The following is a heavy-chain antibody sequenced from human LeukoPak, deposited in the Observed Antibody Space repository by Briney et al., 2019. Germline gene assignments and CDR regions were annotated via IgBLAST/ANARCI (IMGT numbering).Heavy chain of an antibody. CDR2: ISYDGSNK. V-gene: IGHV3-30*18. D-gene: IGHD4-17*01. Sequence: GGSLRLSCAASGFTFSTFGMHWVRQAPGKGLEWVAVISYDGSNKYYADPVKGRFTISRDNSKNTLYLQMNSLRAEDTAVYYCAKDTDYGDPVGYYFDYWGQGTLVTVSS. CDR1: GFTFSTFG. J-gene: IGHJ4*02. CDR3: AKDTDYGDPVGYYFDY.